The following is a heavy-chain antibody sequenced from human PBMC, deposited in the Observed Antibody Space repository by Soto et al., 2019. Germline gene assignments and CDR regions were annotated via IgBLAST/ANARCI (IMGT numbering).Heavy chain of an antibody. CDR1: GFPFSSYA. D-gene: IGHD3-10*01. J-gene: IGHJ6*02. CDR2: ISGSGGST. CDR3: AKDRGQPYYYYYGMDV. Sequence: GGSLRLSCTASGFPFSSYAMSWVRQAPGKGLEWVSAISGSGGSTYYADSVTGRFTISRDNSKDTLYLQMNSLRAEDTAVYYCAKDRGQPYYYYYGMDVWGQGTTVTVSS. V-gene: IGHV3-23*01.